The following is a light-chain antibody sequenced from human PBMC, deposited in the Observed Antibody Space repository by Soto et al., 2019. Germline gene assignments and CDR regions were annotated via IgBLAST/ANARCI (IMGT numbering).Light chain of an antibody. V-gene: IGKV3-15*01. Sequence: IVMTQSPGTLSVSPGERATLYCRSGQGVTTNFAWYQQKSGQSPRLLIYDVSIRATGVPARFSGTGSETDFTLTISSLQSEDFAVYYCQHYKTWPLAFGGGTKVDIK. CDR3: QHYKTWPLA. CDR2: DVS. CDR1: QGVTTN. J-gene: IGKJ4*01.